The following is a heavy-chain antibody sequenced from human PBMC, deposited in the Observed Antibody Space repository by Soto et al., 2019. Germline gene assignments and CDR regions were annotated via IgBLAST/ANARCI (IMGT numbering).Heavy chain of an antibody. D-gene: IGHD2-15*01. CDR3: SREGWRYCSGGRLYRPTSFVS. CDR2: IIPIFGTA. CDR1: GGTFSSYA. J-gene: IGHJ5*01. V-gene: IGHV1-69*01. Sequence: QVQLVQSGAEVKKPGSSVKVSCKASGGTFSSYAISWVRQAPGQGLEWMGGIIPIFGTANYAQKFKGRVTITADESTGTAYRGLRSLRSEDTALYCCSREGWRYCSGGRLYRPTSFVSWRQATLVTVS.